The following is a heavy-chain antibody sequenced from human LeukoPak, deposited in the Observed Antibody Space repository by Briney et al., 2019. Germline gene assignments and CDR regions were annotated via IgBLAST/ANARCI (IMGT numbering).Heavy chain of an antibody. CDR3: ARGDSGYDSYFDY. V-gene: IGHV1-3*01. CDR1: GYTFTSYA. CDR2: INAGNGNT. Sequence: ASVKVSCKASGYTFTSYAMHWVRQAPGQRLEWMGWINAGNGNTKYSQKFQGRVTITRDTSASTAYMELSSLRSEDTAVYYCARGDSGYDSYFDYWGQGTLVTVSS. J-gene: IGHJ4*02. D-gene: IGHD5-12*01.